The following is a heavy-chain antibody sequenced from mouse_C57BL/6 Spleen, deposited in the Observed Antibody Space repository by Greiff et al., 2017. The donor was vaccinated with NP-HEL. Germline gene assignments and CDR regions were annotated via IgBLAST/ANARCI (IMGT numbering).Heavy chain of an antibody. CDR2: INPNNGGT. CDR3: AREGGEAMDY. J-gene: IGHJ4*01. CDR1: GYTFTDYN. Sequence: VHVKQSGPELVKPGASVKIPCKASGYTFTDYNMDWVKQSPGQSLEWIGDINPNNGGTIYNQKFKGKATLTVDKSSSTAYMERRSLTAEDTAVYYCAREGGEAMDYWGQGTSVTVSS. V-gene: IGHV1-18*01. D-gene: IGHD1-1*02.